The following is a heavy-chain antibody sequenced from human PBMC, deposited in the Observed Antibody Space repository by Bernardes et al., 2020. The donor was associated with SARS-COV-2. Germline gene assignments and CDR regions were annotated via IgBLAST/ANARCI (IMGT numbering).Heavy chain of an antibody. CDR1: EFTFRNSG. CDR2: LSYDGRNQ. Sequence: GGSLRLSCAASEFTFRNSGMHWVRQAPGPGLAWVAVLSYDGRNQHYADSVKGRFTISRDNSKNTLYLQMNSLRAEDTAVYYCAKDSLFVSGSNNYYGMDVWGQGTTVTVSS. V-gene: IGHV3-30*18. D-gene: IGHD1-26*01. J-gene: IGHJ6*02. CDR3: AKDSLFVSGSNNYYGMDV.